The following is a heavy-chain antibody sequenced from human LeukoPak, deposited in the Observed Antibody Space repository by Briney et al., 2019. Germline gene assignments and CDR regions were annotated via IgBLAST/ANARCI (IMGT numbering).Heavy chain of an antibody. D-gene: IGHD3-10*02. CDR3: AELGITMIGGV. J-gene: IGHJ6*04. V-gene: IGHV3-48*03. CDR1: GFTFSSYE. CDR2: ISSSGSTI. Sequence: GGSLRLSCAASGFTFSSYEMNWVRQAPGMELEWVSYISSSGSTIYYADSVKGRFTISRDNAKNSLYLQMNSLRAEDTAVYYCAELGITMIGGVWGKGTTVTISS.